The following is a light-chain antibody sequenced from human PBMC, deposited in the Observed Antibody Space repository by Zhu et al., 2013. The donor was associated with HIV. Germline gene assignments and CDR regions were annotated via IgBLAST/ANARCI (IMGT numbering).Light chain of an antibody. CDR3: QQYYTYPNT. J-gene: IGKJ2*01. CDR1: HSVTSSH. CDR2: GAS. V-gene: IGKV3-20*01. Sequence: EFLLTQSPGTLSLSPGDRATLSCRASHSVTSSHLAWFQQRPGQAPRLLIYGASSRATGISDRFSGSGSETDFTLTISSLQPDDFATYYCQQYYTYPNTFGQGTKLEIK.